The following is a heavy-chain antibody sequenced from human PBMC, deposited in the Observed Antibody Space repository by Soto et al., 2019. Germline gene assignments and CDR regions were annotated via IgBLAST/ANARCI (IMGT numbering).Heavy chain of an antibody. CDR3: AHSVSTSPGGWVDP. Sequence: QITLKESGPTLVKPTQTLTLTCTFSVLSLSTSGEAVGWIRQPPGKALEWLALIYWDDYKRYNPTLKTRRTTTKDTAKQQVVLRLTNMDPADTATYYCAHSVSTSPGGWVDPWGQGILVTVSS. CDR2: IYWDDYK. V-gene: IGHV2-5*02. J-gene: IGHJ5*02. CDR1: VLSLSTSGEA. D-gene: IGHD3-16*01.